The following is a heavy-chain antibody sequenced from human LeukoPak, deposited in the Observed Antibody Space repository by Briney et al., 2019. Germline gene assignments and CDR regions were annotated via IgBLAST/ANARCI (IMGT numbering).Heavy chain of an antibody. J-gene: IGHJ4*02. CDR1: GGTFSSYA. CDR3: ARYGSGHSFDY. V-gene: IGHV1-69*04. Sequence: SVKVSCKASGGTFSSYAISWVRQAPGRGLEWMGRIIPILGIANYAQTCQGRVTITADKSTSTDSMELGSLRSEHTAVYYCARYGSGHSFDYWGQGTLVTVPS. CDR2: IIPILGIA. D-gene: IGHD3-10*01.